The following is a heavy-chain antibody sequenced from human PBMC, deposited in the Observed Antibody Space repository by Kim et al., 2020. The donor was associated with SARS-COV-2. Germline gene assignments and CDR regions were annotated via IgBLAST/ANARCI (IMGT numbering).Heavy chain of an antibody. J-gene: IGHJ4*02. Sequence: SVKVSCKASGGTFSSYAISWVRQAPGQGLEWMGRIIPILGIANYAQKFQGRVTITADKSTSTAYMELSSLRSEDTAVYYCAREVHSTDTGTREGGYWGQGTLVTVSS. CDR3: AREVHSTDTGTREGGY. CDR1: GGTFSSYA. CDR2: IIPILGIA. D-gene: IGHD1-7*01. V-gene: IGHV1-69*04.